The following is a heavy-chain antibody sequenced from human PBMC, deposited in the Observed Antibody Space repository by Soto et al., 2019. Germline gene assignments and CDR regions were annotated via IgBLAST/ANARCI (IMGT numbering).Heavy chain of an antibody. V-gene: IGHV3-23*01. CDR1: GFTFSSYA. CDR3: AKNMGDDSSGYYYSVDY. J-gene: IGHJ4*02. Sequence: EVQLLESGGGLVQPGGSLRLSCAASGFTFSSYAMSWVRQAPGKGLEWVSVISGSGGITYFADSVKGRFTISRDNSKNTLYLQMNNLRVEDTAVYYWAKNMGDDSSGYYYSVDYWGQGALVTVSS. D-gene: IGHD3-22*01. CDR2: ISGSGGIT.